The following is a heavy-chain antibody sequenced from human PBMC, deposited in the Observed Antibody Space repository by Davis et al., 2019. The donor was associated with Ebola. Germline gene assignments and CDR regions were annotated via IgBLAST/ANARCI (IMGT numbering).Heavy chain of an antibody. CDR3: AREGSEISTFDP. J-gene: IGHJ5*02. CDR2: IIPIFGTA. CDR1: GYTFTSYG. V-gene: IGHV1-69*13. D-gene: IGHD1-14*01. Sequence: SVKVSCKASGYTFTSYGISWVRQAPGQGLEWMGGIIPIFGTANYAQKFQGRVTITADESTSTAYMELSSLRSEDTAVYYCAREGSEISTFDPWGQGTLVTVSS.